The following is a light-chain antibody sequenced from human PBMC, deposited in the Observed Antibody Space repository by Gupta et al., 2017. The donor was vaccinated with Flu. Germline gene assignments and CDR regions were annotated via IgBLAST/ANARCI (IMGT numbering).Light chain of an antibody. CDR2: DAA. J-gene: IGKJ5*01. V-gene: IGKV3-11*01. CDR1: QSVNSY. CDR3: QQRSNWPPEIT. Sequence: ELVLTQSPATLSMSPGERATLSCRASQSVNSYLAWYQQKPGQAPRLLIYDAANRATGIPARFSGSGSGTDFTLTISSLEPEDFAVYYCQQRSNWPPEITFGQGTRLEIK.